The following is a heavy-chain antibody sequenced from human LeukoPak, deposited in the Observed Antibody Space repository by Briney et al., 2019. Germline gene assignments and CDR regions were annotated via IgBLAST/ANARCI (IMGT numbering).Heavy chain of an antibody. CDR2: ISGSGGST. J-gene: IGHJ3*02. CDR3: AKEFLNYYDSSGYPPDAFDI. D-gene: IGHD3-22*01. Sequence: PGGSLRLSCAASGFTFSSYAMSWVRRAPGKGLEWVSAISGSGGSTYYADSVKGRFTISRDNSKNTLYLQMNSLRAEDTAVYYCAKEFLNYYDSSGYPPDAFDIWGQGTMVTVSS. V-gene: IGHV3-23*01. CDR1: GFTFSSYA.